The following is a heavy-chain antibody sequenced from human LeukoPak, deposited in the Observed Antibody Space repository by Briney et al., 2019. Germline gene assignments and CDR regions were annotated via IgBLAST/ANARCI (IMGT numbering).Heavy chain of an antibody. CDR2: INSEGSST. CDR3: ASRDQSCSGSRCYPIDY. Sequence: GGSLRLSCVASGFTFSRYWMHWVRHPPGKGLVWVSRINSEGSSTSYADSVKGRFTISRDDAKNTLYLQMNSLRVEDTAVYYCASRDQSCSGSRCYPIDYWGQGTLVTVSS. J-gene: IGHJ4*02. CDR1: GFTFSRYW. D-gene: IGHD2-15*01. V-gene: IGHV3-74*01.